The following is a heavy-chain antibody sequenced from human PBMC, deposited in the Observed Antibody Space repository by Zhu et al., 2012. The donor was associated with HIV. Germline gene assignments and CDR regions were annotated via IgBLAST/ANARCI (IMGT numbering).Heavy chain of an antibody. CDR1: GGSFSGYY. D-gene: IGHD3-22*01. CDR2: INHSGST. CDR3: ARDAGHSSGYYPXFDY. J-gene: IGHJ4*02. V-gene: IGHV4-34*01. Sequence: QVQLQQWGAGLLKPSETLSLTCAVYGGSFSGYYWSWIRQPPGKGLEWIGEINHSGSTNYNPSLKSRVTISVDTSKNQFSLKLSSVTAADTAVYYCARDAGHSSGYYPXFDYVGPGNPGPPSPQ.